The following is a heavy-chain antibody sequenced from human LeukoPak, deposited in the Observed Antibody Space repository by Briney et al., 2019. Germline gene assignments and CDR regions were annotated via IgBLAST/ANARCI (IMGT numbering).Heavy chain of an antibody. Sequence: PGGSLRLSCGASGFNFTNSWMHWARQAPGKGLVWVSGINHDGSETYYADSVKGRFTISRDTAKNTLYLQMNSLRVEDTAVYYCTTVLEYWGQGTLVTASS. J-gene: IGHJ4*02. CDR3: TTVLEY. CDR1: GFNFTNSW. CDR2: INHDGSET. V-gene: IGHV3-74*01.